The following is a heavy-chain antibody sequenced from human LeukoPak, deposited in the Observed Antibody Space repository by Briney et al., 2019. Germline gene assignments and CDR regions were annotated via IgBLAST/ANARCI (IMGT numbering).Heavy chain of an antibody. Sequence: SSISSSISYIYYADSVKGRFTISRDNANNSLYLQMNSLRAEDTAVYYCASAPTGTYYFDYWGQGTLVTASS. V-gene: IGHV3-21*01. CDR3: ASAPTGTYYFDY. J-gene: IGHJ4*02. CDR2: ISSSISYI. D-gene: IGHD4-17*01.